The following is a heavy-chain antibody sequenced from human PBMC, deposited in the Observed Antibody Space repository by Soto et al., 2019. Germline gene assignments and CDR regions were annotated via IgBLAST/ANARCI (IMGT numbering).Heavy chain of an antibody. Sequence: SETLSLTCTVSGGSISSSSYYWGWIRQPPGEGLEWIGSIYYSGSTYYNPSLKSRVTISVDTSKNQFSLKLSSVTAADTAVYYCARAGIGYCSGGSCPNWFDPWGQGTLVTVSS. V-gene: IGHV4-39*07. CDR3: ARAGIGYCSGGSCPNWFDP. CDR2: IYYSGST. J-gene: IGHJ5*02. CDR1: GGSISSSSYY. D-gene: IGHD2-15*01.